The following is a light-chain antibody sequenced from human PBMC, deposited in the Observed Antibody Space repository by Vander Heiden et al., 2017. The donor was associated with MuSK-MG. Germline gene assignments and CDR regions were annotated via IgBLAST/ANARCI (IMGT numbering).Light chain of an antibody. CDR2: WAS. Sequence: DIVMSQSPDTLAVSLGERATLNCKSSQSVSYSSNNQSYLAWYQQKPGQPPKLLIYWASTRRSGVPDRFSGSGSGTDFTLTISSLQAEDVAIYYCQQYYSSPQTFGQGTKVEIK. CDR3: QQYYSSPQT. CDR1: QSVSYSSNNQSY. V-gene: IGKV4-1*01. J-gene: IGKJ1*01.